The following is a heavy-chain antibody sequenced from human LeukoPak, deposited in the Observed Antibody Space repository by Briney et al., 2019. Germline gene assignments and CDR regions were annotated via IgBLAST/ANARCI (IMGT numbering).Heavy chain of an antibody. CDR1: GYSFRDHH. V-gene: IGHV1-2*02. CDR2: IHPGTGDT. Sequence: ASVKVSCKALGYSFRDHHVIWVRQAPGQGLEWMGWIHPGTGDTKFGQDFQGRLTMTWDTSITTAYMDLIELTSDDTAVYYCSSHYGPGPVWGQGTLVTASS. D-gene: IGHD3-10*01. CDR3: SSHYGPGPV. J-gene: IGHJ4*02.